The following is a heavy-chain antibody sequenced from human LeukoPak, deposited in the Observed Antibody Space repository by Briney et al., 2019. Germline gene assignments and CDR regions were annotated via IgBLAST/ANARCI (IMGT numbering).Heavy chain of an antibody. Sequence: ASVKVSCKASGGTFSSYAISWVRQAPGQGLEWMGRIIPILGIANYAQKFQGRVTITADKSTSTAYMELSSLRSEDTAVYYCARDGGVRYGDRHDAFDIWGQGTMVTVSS. CDR1: GGTFSSYA. CDR2: IIPILGIA. D-gene: IGHD4-17*01. V-gene: IGHV1-69*04. J-gene: IGHJ3*02. CDR3: ARDGGVRYGDRHDAFDI.